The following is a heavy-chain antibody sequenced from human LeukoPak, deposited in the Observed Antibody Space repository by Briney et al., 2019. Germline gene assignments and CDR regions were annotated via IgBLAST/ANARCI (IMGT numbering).Heavy chain of an antibody. J-gene: IGHJ3*02. V-gene: IGHV3-23*01. CDR2: RGGGGGNT. Sequence: GGSLRLSCAASKFAFSIYAMSWVRQAQGKVLEWVSARGGGGGNTYYADFVKGRFTISRDNSKNTLYLQMNSLRAEDTAVYYCGKNRYSGSLSPFDIWGQGTMVTVSS. D-gene: IGHD1-26*01. CDR1: KFAFSIYA. CDR3: GKNRYSGSLSPFDI.